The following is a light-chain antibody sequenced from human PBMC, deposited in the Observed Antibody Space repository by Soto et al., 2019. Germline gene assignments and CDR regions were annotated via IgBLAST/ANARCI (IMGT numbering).Light chain of an antibody. V-gene: IGKV3-20*01. J-gene: IGKJ5*01. CDR1: QSVSSNY. CDR2: GAS. Sequence: EIVLTQSPGTLSWSPGERATLSGRASQSVSSNYLAWYQQKPGQAPRLLIYGASSRATGIPDRFSGSGSGTDFTLTISRLEPEDFAVYYCQQYGSSPMTFGQGTRLEIK. CDR3: QQYGSSPMT.